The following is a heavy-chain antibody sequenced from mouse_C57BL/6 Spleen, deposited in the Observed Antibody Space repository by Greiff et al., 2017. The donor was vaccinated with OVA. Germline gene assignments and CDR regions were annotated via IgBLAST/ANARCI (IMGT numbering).Heavy chain of an antibody. Sequence: EVQLVESGGGLVQPKGSLKLSCAASGFSFNTYAMNWVRQAPGKGLEWVARIRSKSNNYATYYADSVKDRFTISRDDSESMLYLQMNNLKTEDTAMYYCVRLATVVEGYFDVWGTGTTVTVSS. CDR1: GFSFNTYA. CDR2: IRSKSNNYAT. J-gene: IGHJ1*03. CDR3: VRLATVVEGYFDV. D-gene: IGHD1-1*01. V-gene: IGHV10-1*01.